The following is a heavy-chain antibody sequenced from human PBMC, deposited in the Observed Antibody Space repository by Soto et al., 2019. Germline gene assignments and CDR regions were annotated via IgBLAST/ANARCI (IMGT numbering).Heavy chain of an antibody. D-gene: IGHD2-2*03. CDR2: ITPALHLT. J-gene: IGHJ4*02. Sequence: QVQLQQSGAEVKRPGSSVKVSCKASGVSFNSYGFAWVRQAPGQGLEWLGKITPALHLTNYAQSFQGRVTITADTSTCTLYLGLTSLTSKDTAVYYCAWMKMARLDHWGQGTMVAVSS. CDR1: GVSFNSYG. CDR3: AWMKMARLDH. V-gene: IGHV1-69*09.